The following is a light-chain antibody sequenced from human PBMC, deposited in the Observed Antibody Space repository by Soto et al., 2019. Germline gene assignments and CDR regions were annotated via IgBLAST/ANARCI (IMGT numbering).Light chain of an antibody. J-gene: IGKJ1*01. CDR1: QSVSSY. CDR3: QQRSNWPWT. V-gene: IGKV3-11*01. CDR2: DAS. Sequence: EIVLTQSPATLSLSPGERATLSCRASQSVSSYLAWYQQKPGQAPRLLIYDASNRATGIPARFSGSGSGTDFTLTISSLETEDFEVYYCQQRSNWPWTFGQGTKVDIK.